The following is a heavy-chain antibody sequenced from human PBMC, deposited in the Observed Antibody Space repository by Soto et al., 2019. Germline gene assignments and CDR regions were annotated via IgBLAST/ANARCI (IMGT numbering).Heavy chain of an antibody. J-gene: IGHJ4*02. CDR2: IYYSGST. Sequence: SETLSLTCTVSGGSISSGGYYWSWIRQHPGKGLEWIGYIYYSGSTYYNPSLKSRVTISVDTSKNQFSLKLSSVTAADTAVYYCARERIESSTVTYIDYWGQGTLVTVSS. CDR1: GGSISSGGYY. V-gene: IGHV4-31*03. CDR3: ARERIESSTVTYIDY. D-gene: IGHD4-17*01.